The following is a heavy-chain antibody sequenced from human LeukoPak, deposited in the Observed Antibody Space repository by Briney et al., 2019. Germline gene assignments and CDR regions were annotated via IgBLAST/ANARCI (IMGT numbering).Heavy chain of an antibody. CDR1: GYTLTELS. D-gene: IGHD1-14*01. CDR2: FDPEDGET. CDR3: AKPTHVRGGPWFDP. Sequence: ASVKVSCKVSGYTLTELSMHWVRQAPGKGLEWMGGFDPEDGETIYAQKFLGRVTMTEDTSTDTAYMELSSLRSEDTAVYYCAKPTHVRGGPWFDPWGQETLVTVSS. J-gene: IGHJ5*02. V-gene: IGHV1-24*01.